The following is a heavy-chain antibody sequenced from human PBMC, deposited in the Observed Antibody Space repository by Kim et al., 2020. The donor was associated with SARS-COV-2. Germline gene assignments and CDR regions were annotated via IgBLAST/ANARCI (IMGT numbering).Heavy chain of an antibody. CDR3: AKDIKLGRFLEWLLLDAFDI. Sequence: GGSLRLSCAASGFTFDDYAMHWVRQAPGKGLEWVSGISWNSGSIGYADSVKGRFTISRDNAKNSLYLQMNSLRAEDTALYYCAKDIKLGRFLEWLLLDAFDIWGQGTMVTVSS. J-gene: IGHJ3*02. CDR1: GFTFDDYA. D-gene: IGHD3-3*01. V-gene: IGHV3-9*01. CDR2: ISWNSGSI.